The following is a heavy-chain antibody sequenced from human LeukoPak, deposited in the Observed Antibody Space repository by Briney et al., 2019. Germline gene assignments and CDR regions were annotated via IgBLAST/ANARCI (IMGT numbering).Heavy chain of an antibody. D-gene: IGHD6-19*01. V-gene: IGHV3-7*01. CDR3: ARDPRESIAVAGTYMDV. J-gene: IGHJ6*03. CDR2: IKQDGSEK. CDR1: GLTFSSYW. Sequence: GGSLRLSCAASGLTFSSYWMSWVRQAPGKGLEWVANIKQDGSEKYYVDSVKGRFTISRDNAKNSLYLQMSSLRAEDTAVYYCARDPRESIAVAGTYMDVWGKGTTVTVSS.